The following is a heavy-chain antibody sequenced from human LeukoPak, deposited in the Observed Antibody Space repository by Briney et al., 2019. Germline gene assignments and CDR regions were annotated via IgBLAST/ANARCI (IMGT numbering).Heavy chain of an antibody. CDR2: INPSGGST. Sequence: GASVKVSCKASGYTFTSYYMHWVRQAPGQGLGWMGIINPSGGSTSYAQKFQGRVTMTRDTSTSTVYMELSSLRSDDTAVYYCARDHRDYDFWSGSTYYFDYWGQGTLVTVSS. J-gene: IGHJ4*02. CDR1: GYTFTSYY. V-gene: IGHV1-46*01. D-gene: IGHD3-3*01. CDR3: ARDHRDYDFWSGSTYYFDY.